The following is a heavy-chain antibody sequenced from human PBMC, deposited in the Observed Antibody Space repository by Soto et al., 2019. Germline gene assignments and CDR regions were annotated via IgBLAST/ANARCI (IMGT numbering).Heavy chain of an antibody. CDR1: GFTFSSYA. CDR2: ISGSGGST. Sequence: PGGSLRLSCAASGFTFSSYAMSWVRQAPGKGLEWVSAISGSGGSTYYADSVKGRFTISRDNSKNTLYLQMNSLGAEDTAVYYCAKAWADWNDAYFDYWGQGTLVTVSS. CDR3: AKAWADWNDAYFDY. V-gene: IGHV3-23*01. D-gene: IGHD1-1*01. J-gene: IGHJ4*02.